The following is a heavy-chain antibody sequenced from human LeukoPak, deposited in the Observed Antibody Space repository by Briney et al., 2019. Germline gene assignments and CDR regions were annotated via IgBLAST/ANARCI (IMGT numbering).Heavy chain of an antibody. V-gene: IGHV3-21*01. CDR3: AKPAKTDYADY. J-gene: IGHJ4*02. D-gene: IGHD1-14*01. Sequence: GGSLRLSCAASGFTFNNYSMNWVRQAPGKGLEWVSSISSSSSYIYYADSVKGRFTISRDNAKNSLYLQMNSLRAEDTAVYYCAKPAKTDYADYWGQGTLVTVSS. CDR1: GFTFNNYS. CDR2: ISSSSSYI.